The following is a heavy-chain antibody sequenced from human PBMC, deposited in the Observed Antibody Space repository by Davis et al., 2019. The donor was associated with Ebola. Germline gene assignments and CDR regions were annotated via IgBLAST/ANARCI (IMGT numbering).Heavy chain of an antibody. J-gene: IGHJ6*02. CDR3: AREAITTVTAPGGGMDV. CDR1: GFTFSDYY. V-gene: IGHV3-11*01. CDR2: ISSSGSTI. D-gene: IGHD4-11*01. Sequence: GESLKISCAASGFTFSDYYMSWIRQAPGKGLEWVSYISSSGSTIYYADSVKGRFTISRDNAKNSLYLQMNSLRAEDTAVYYCAREAITTVTAPGGGMDVWGQGTTVTVSS.